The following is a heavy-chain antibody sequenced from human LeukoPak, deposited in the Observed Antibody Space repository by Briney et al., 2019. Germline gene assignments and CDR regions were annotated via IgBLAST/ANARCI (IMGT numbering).Heavy chain of an antibody. CDR3: TRFAVVPAANYYYYYGMDV. D-gene: IGHD2-2*01. J-gene: IGHJ6*02. Sequence: ASVKVSCKASGYTFTSYAMNWVRQAPGQGLEWMGWINTNTGNPTYAQGFTGRFVFCLDTSVSTAYLQISSLKAEDTAVYYCTRFAVVPAANYYYYYGMDVWGQGTTVTVSS. CDR1: GYTFTSYA. CDR2: INTNTGNP. V-gene: IGHV7-4-1*02.